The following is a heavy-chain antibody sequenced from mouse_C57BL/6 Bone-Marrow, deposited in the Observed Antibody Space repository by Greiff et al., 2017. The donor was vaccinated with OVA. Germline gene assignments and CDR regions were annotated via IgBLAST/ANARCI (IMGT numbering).Heavy chain of an antibody. CDR3: ARSGTRFAY. Sequence: VQLQQSGPVLVKPGASVKMSCKASGYTFTDYYMNWVKQSHGKSLEWIGVINPYNGGTNYNQKFKGKATLTVDTRSSTAVMELNSLTAEDSAVYYCARSGTRFAYWGQGTLVTVSA. D-gene: IGHD3-1*01. CDR2: INPYNGGT. V-gene: IGHV1-19*01. J-gene: IGHJ3*01. CDR1: GYTFTDYY.